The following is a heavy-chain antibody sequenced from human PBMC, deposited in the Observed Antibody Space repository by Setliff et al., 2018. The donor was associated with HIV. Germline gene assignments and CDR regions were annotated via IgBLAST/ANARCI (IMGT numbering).Heavy chain of an antibody. Sequence: GESLKISCTVSGFTFSTYSMNWVRQAPGKGLEWVSYITSSSTTIHYADSVKGRFTISRDNAKNSLYLQMNSLRAEDTAVYYCARQVDHDAFDIWGQGTMVTVSS. CDR2: ITSSSTTI. CDR1: GFTFSTYS. V-gene: IGHV3-48*04. CDR3: ARQVDHDAFDI. J-gene: IGHJ3*02.